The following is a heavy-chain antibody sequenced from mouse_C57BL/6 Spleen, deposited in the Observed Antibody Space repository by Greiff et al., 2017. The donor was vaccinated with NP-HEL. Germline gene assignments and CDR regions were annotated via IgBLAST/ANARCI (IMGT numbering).Heavy chain of an antibody. J-gene: IGHJ4*01. V-gene: IGHV1-26*01. CDR2: INPNNGGT. D-gene: IGHD1-1*01. Sequence: EVQLQQSGPELVKPGASVKISCKASGYTFTDYYMNWVKQSHGKSLEWIGDINPNNGGTSYNQKFTGKATLTVDKSSSTAYMELRSLTAEDSAVYYCARGGATVVATDYAMDYWGQGTSVTVSS. CDR3: ARGGATVVATDYAMDY. CDR1: GYTFTDYY.